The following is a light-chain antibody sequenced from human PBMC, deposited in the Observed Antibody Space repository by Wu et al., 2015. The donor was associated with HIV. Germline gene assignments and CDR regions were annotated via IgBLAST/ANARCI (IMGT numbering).Light chain of an antibody. CDR1: HSISNY. J-gene: IGKJ4*01. Sequence: AIRITQSPSSLSASTGDTVTITCRASHSISNYLAWYQQKPGKAPKLLIYAASALVSGVPSRFSGSGSGTDFTLTISWLQSEDFATYYCQQYFTDPLFGGGTKVE. CDR3: QQYFTDPL. CDR2: AAS. V-gene: IGKV1-8*01.